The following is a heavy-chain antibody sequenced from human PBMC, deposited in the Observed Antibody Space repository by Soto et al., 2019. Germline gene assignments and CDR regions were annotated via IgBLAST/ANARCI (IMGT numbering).Heavy chain of an antibody. D-gene: IGHD2-2*01. Sequence: QVQLVESGGGVVQPGRSLRLSCAASGFTFSSYGMHWVRQAPGKGLEWVAVIWYDGSNKYYADSVKGRFTISRDNSKNTLYLQMNSLRAEDTAVYYCARYCSSTSCYAGGFPRGNYYYYMAVWGTGTTVTVSS. CDR1: GFTFSSYG. CDR3: ARYCSSTSCYAGGFPRGNYYYYMAV. J-gene: IGHJ6*03. CDR2: IWYDGSNK. V-gene: IGHV3-33*01.